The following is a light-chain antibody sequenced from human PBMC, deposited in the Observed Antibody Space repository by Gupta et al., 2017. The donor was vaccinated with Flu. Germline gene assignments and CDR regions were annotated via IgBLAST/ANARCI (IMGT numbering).Light chain of an antibody. CDR3: SSYTSSTTLV. V-gene: IGLV2-14*01. CDR1: SSDVGGYNY. Sequence: QSPRTHPASVSRSAGESTTLSCTGTSSDVGGYNYVSSYQQHPGKAPKLMIYDVSKRPSGVYNRFSGSKSGNTASLTISGLQDEDEADYYRSSYTSSTTLVFGSGTKVTVL. J-gene: IGLJ6*01. CDR2: DVS.